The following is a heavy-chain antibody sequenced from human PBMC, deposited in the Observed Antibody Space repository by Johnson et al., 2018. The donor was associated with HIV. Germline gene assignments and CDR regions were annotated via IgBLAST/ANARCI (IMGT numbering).Heavy chain of an antibody. V-gene: IGHV3-66*02. Sequence: VQVVESGGGWVQPGGSLRLSCAASGFTVSSNYMSWVRQAPGKGLEWVLVIYSSGSTYYADSVKGRFTISRDKTKHTLNLQMNSLRVEDTAGYYCARGLVGSTTAVDIWGQGTMVTVSS. CDR1: GFTVSSNY. D-gene: IGHD1-26*01. J-gene: IGHJ3*02. CDR3: ARGLVGSTTAVDI. CDR2: IYSSGST.